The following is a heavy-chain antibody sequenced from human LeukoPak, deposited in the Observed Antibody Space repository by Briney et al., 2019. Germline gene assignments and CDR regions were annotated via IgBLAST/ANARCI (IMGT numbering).Heavy chain of an antibody. V-gene: IGHV3-23*01. J-gene: IGHJ4*02. CDR3: ARNAADCTTSACYDS. CDR1: GFTFRNYG. Sequence: GGSLRLSCAASGFTFRNYGMTWVGQAPGKGLEWVTVVTGNGDTTYYADSLKGRLTISRDNSRNTLYLQMNSLRAEDTAVYHCARNAADCTTSACYDSWGQGTLVTVSS. D-gene: IGHD2-8*01. CDR2: VTGNGDTT.